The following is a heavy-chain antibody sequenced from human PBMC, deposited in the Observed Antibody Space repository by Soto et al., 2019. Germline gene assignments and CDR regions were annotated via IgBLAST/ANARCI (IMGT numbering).Heavy chain of an antibody. CDR1: GYSISSGYY. V-gene: IGHV4-38-2*02. CDR2: IYHSGST. D-gene: IGHD5-18*01. Sequence: SETLSLTCAVSGYSISSGYYWGWIRQPPGKGLEWIGSIYHSGSTYYNASLKSRVTISVDTSKNQFSLKLSSVTAADTAVYYCARDSAPTASFDYWGQGTLVTVSS. CDR3: ARDSAPTASFDY. J-gene: IGHJ4*02.